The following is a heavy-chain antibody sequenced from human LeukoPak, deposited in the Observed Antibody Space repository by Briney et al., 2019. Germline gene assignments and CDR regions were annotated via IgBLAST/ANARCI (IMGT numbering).Heavy chain of an antibody. V-gene: IGHV3-7*01. CDR2: INQDGSAK. Sequence: PGGSLRLSCAASGFTFSRYWMSWVRQAPGKGLEWVANINQDGSAKFYVDSLKGRFTISRDNAKNSLYLQINSLRVEDTAAYYCARDNDGKDVWGKGTTVIVSS. CDR3: ARDNDGKDV. CDR1: GFTFSRYW. J-gene: IGHJ6*04. D-gene: IGHD2-8*01.